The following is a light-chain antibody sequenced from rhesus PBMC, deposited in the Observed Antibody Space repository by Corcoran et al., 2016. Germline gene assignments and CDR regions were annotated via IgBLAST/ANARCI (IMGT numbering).Light chain of an antibody. J-gene: IGKJ1*01. CDR1: QGISNY. CDR2: YAY. CDR3: QQHNSYPRS. Sequence: DIQMTQSPSSLSASVGDTVTITCRASQGISNYLAWYQQKPGKAPKPLNYYAYNLESGVPSRFSGSGSGTDCTFTISSLPPEDFATYYGQQHNSYPRSFGPGTKVDIK. V-gene: IGKV1S14*01.